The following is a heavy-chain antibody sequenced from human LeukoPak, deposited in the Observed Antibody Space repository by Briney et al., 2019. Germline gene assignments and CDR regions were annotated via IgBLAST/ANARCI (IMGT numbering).Heavy chain of an antibody. J-gene: IGHJ4*02. CDR3: ARANSYYYDSSGYYPDY. CDR2: INIYNGNT. CDR1: GYIFSNYA. V-gene: IGHV1-18*01. Sequence: VKVSCKASGYIFSNYAISWVRQAPGQGLEWMGWINIYNGNTNYAQRLQGRVTMTTDTSTSTAYMELRSLRSDDTAVYYCARANSYYYDSSGYYPDYWGQGTLVTVSS. D-gene: IGHD3-22*01.